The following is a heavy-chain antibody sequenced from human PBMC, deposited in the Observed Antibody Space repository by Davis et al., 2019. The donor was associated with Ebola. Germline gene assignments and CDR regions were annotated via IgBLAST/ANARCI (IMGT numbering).Heavy chain of an antibody. CDR1: GFTFSGSA. CDR2: ISYDGSNK. J-gene: IGHJ4*02. Sequence: GGSLRLSCAASGFTFSGSAMHWVRQAPGKGLEWVAVISYDGSNKYYADSVKGRFTISRDNSKNTLYLQMNSLRAEDTAVYYCARDAIAVAGIIDYWGQGTLVTVSS. CDR3: ARDAIAVAGIIDY. V-gene: IGHV3-30-3*01. D-gene: IGHD6-19*01.